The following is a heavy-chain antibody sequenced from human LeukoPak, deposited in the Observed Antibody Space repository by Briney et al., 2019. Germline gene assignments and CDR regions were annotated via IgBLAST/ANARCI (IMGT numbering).Heavy chain of an antibody. Sequence: GGSLRLSCAASGFTFSSYSMNWVRQAPGKGLEWVSSISSSSSYIYYADSVKGRFTISRDNAKNSLYLQMNSLRAEDTAVYYCARDLRIAAAGPSYYYYYYGMDVWGQGTTVTVSS. CDR2: ISSSSSYI. V-gene: IGHV3-21*01. CDR1: GFTFSSYS. CDR3: ARDLRIAAAGPSYYYYYYGMDV. D-gene: IGHD6-13*01. J-gene: IGHJ6*02.